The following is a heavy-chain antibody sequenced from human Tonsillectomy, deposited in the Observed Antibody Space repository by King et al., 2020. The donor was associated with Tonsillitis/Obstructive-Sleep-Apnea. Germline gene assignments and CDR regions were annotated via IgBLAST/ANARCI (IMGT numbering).Heavy chain of an antibody. D-gene: IGHD2-15*01. J-gene: IGHJ4*02. CDR1: GFTFSNFG. V-gene: IGHV3-30*18. CDR2: ISDDGSNK. Sequence: QVQLVESGGGVVQPGRSLRLACAASGFTFSNFGMHWVRQAPGKGLEWVTAISDDGSNKYYADSVKGRFTISRDNAKDTLYLQMNSLRPEDTAVYHCAKEAGYCSGGSCYFDYWGQGILVTVSS. CDR3: AKEAGYCSGGSCYFDY.